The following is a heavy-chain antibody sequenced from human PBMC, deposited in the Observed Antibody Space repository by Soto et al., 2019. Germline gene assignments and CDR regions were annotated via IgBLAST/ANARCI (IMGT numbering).Heavy chain of an antibody. CDR1: GFTFSSYW. CDR3: ARALLDILTGYSYDAFDI. J-gene: IGHJ3*02. D-gene: IGHD3-9*01. Sequence: EVQLVESGGGLVQPGGSLRLSCAASGFTFSSYWMSWVRQAPGKGLEWVASIKQDGSEKYYVDSVKGRFTISRDNAKNSLYLQMNSLRAEDTAVYYCARALLDILTGYSYDAFDIWGQGTMVTVSS. CDR2: IKQDGSEK. V-gene: IGHV3-7*01.